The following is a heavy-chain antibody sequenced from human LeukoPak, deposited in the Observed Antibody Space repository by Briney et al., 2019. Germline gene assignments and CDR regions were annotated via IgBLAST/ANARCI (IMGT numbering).Heavy chain of an antibody. CDR2: IRYDGSNQ. D-gene: IGHD3-3*02. J-gene: IGHJ4*02. CDR1: GFTFSSYG. V-gene: IGHV3-30*02. Sequence: GGSLRLSCAASGFTFSSYGMHWVRQAPGKGLEWVAFIRYDGSNQYSADSVKGRFTISRDNSKNTLYLQMNSLRAEDTAVYYCAKDSNFGVGGYWGQGTLVTVSS. CDR3: AKDSNFGVGGY.